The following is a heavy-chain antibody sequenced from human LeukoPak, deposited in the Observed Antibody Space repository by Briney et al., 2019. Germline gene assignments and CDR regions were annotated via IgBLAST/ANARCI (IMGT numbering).Heavy chain of an antibody. Sequence: ASVKVSCKASGYTFIDYYMHWVRQAPGQGLEWMGWINPTSGGTNYAQKFQGRVTMTRDTSIRTAYMELRSLRSDDTAVYYCARIRGSSGFLPVGRWGQGTLVTVSS. D-gene: IGHD6-6*01. CDR3: ARIRGSSGFLPVGR. CDR1: GYTFIDYY. CDR2: INPTSGGT. V-gene: IGHV1-2*02. J-gene: IGHJ4*02.